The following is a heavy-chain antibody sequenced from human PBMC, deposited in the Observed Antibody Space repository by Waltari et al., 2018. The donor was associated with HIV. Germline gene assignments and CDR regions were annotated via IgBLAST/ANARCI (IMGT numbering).Heavy chain of an antibody. CDR1: GDTLSNYW. Sequence: EVQLVQSGAEVKKPGESLKISCTGSGDTLSNYWIGWVRQMPGKGLEWMGVINPNGSDTRYSPAFQGQVIISVDKSINTAYLQWSSLRASDTATYYCAKDYGAHRYYLDYWGQGTLVTVSS. CDR3: AKDYGAHRYYLDY. D-gene: IGHD4-17*01. V-gene: IGHV5-51*01. J-gene: IGHJ4*02. CDR2: INPNGSDT.